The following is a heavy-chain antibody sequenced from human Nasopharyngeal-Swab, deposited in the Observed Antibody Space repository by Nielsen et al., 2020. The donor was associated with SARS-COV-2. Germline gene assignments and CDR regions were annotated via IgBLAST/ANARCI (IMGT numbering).Heavy chain of an antibody. Sequence: GESLKISCAASGFTFSSYAMSWVRQAPGKGLEWVSAISGSGGSTYYADSVKGRFTISRDNSKNTLYLQMNSLRAEDTAVYYCAKDREATYYYVSGSFDYWGQGTLVTVSS. CDR3: AKDREATYYYVSGSFDY. J-gene: IGHJ4*02. CDR1: GFTFSSYA. CDR2: ISGSGGST. D-gene: IGHD3-10*01. V-gene: IGHV3-23*01.